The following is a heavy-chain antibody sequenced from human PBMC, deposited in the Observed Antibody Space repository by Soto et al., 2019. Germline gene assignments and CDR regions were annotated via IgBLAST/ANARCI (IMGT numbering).Heavy chain of an antibody. CDR3: ARDWDSSYCSSTSCYGGAWV. V-gene: IGHV3-74*01. CDR2: INSDGSST. Sequence: GGSLRLSCAASGFTFNSYWMHWVRQAPGKGLVWVSRINSDGSSTSYADSVKGRFTISRDNAKNTLYLQMNSLRAEDTAVYYCARDWDSSYCSSTSCYGGAWVWGQGTLVTVSS. CDR1: GFTFNSYW. J-gene: IGHJ4*02. D-gene: IGHD2-2*01.